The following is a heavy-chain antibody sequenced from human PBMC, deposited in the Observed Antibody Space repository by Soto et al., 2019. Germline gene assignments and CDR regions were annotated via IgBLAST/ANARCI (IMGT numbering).Heavy chain of an antibody. CDR2: IYSGGST. J-gene: IGHJ6*02. V-gene: IGHV3-53*02. CDR1: GLSVSSSD. Sequence: EVHLVETGGGLIQPGGSLRLSCAASGLSVSSSDMSWVRQASGKGLEWVSVIYSGGSTHDADSVKGRFTISRDNSKNTVHLQMNSLRVDDTAVYFWSTSSRNEYHFAMDAWGQGTTVIFSS. D-gene: IGHD6-6*01. CDR3: STSSRNEYHFAMDA.